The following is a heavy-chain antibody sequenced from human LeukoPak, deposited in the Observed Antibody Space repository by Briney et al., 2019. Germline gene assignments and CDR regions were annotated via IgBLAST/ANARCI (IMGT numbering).Heavy chain of an antibody. Sequence: SETLSLTCAVYGGSFSGYYWSWLRQPPGEGLEWIGEINHSGSTNYNPSLKSRVTISVDTSKNQFSLKLSSVTAADTAVYYCARASYGSGSYYEDYFYYMDVWGKGTTVTISS. V-gene: IGHV4-34*01. CDR3: ARASYGSGSYYEDYFYYMDV. J-gene: IGHJ6*03. CDR1: GGSFSGYY. D-gene: IGHD3-10*01. CDR2: INHSGST.